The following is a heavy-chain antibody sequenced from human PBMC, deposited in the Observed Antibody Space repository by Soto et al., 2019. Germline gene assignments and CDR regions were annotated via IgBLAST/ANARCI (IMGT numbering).Heavy chain of an antibody. J-gene: IGHJ6*02. CDR3: ARHTVSSWYSFHYYGMDV. D-gene: IGHD6-13*01. CDR1: GGSISSSSSY. V-gene: IGHV4-39*01. Sequence: PSETLALTCPVSGGSISSSSSYWGWIRQPPGKGLESIGSIYYSGSTYSNPPLKSRVTISVDTSTNQFSLKLSSVTAAHTAVYYCARHTVSSWYSFHYYGMDVWGQGTTVT. CDR2: IYYSGST.